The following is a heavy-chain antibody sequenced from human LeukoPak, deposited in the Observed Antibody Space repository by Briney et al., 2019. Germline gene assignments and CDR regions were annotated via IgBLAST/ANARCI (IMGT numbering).Heavy chain of an antibody. CDR2: ISGGGIGI. J-gene: IGHJ4*02. Sequence: GGSLRLSCAASGFTFSSYAMSWVRQAPGKGLEWVSAISGGGIGIYYADSLKGRFTISRDDSKNTLYLQMNNLRAEDTAVYYCTRRRGNQQPIDYWGQGTLVTVS. V-gene: IGHV3-23*01. CDR3: TRRRGNQQPIDY. CDR1: GFTFSSYA. D-gene: IGHD2-2*01.